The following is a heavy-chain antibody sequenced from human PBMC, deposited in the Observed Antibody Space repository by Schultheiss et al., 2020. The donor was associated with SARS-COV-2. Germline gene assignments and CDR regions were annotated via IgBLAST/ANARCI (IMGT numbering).Heavy chain of an antibody. CDR2: ISIDGSNR. CDR3: ARDPQWVVRVFDF. CDR1: GFTFSSYA. J-gene: IGHJ4*02. Sequence: GGSLRLSCAASGFTFSSYAMHWVRQAPGKGLEWVAVISIDGSNRYYSDSVKGRFTISRDNSKNTLDLQMNSLRAEDTAVYYCARDPQWVVRVFDFWGQGTLVTVSS. D-gene: IGHD6-19*01. V-gene: IGHV3-30-3*01.